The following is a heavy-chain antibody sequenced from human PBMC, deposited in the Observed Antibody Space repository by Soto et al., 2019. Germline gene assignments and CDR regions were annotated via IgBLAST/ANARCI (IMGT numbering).Heavy chain of an antibody. D-gene: IGHD3-9*01. Sequence: QVQLVQSGAEVKKPGSSVKVSCKASGGTFSRYTISWVRQAPGQGLDWMGRIIPILGIANYAQKFQGRVTITADKSTSTAYMELSSLRSEDTAVYYCARWRYDYYYYGMDVWGQVTTVTVS. V-gene: IGHV1-69*02. CDR3: ARWRYDYYYYGMDV. CDR2: IIPILGIA. CDR1: GGTFSRYT. J-gene: IGHJ6*02.